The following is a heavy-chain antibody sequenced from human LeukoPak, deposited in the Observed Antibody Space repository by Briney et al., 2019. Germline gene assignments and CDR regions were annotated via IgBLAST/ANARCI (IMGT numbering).Heavy chain of an antibody. CDR3: AREMGSSSYVLDV. J-gene: IGHJ3*01. CDR1: GFIFSDYW. Sequence: QTGGSLRLSCAASGFIFSDYWMHWVRQAPGKGLMWVSRTNKEGTGTTYADSVRGRFTISRDNAKNTLLLQVNSLRAEDTGVYYCAREMGSSSYVLDVWGQGTMVTVSS. V-gene: IGHV3-74*01. D-gene: IGHD2-2*01. CDR2: TNKEGTGT.